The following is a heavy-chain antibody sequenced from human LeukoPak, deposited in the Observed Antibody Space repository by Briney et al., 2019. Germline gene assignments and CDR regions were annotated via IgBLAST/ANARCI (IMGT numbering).Heavy chain of an antibody. J-gene: IGHJ4*02. CDR2: ISGYNGNT. D-gene: IGHD4-23*01. V-gene: IGHV1-18*01. Sequence: ASVKVSCKAYGYNFATSGIGWVRQAPGQGLEWLGWISGYNGNTKSAPKLQGRVTMTTDTSTDTAYLELSSLRSEDTAVYYCARDQRAHYGGNSELHYWGQGTLVTVSS. CDR3: ARDQRAHYGGNSELHY. CDR1: GYNFATSG.